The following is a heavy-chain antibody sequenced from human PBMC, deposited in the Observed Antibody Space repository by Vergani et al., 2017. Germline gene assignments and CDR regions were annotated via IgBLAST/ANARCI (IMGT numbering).Heavy chain of an antibody. J-gene: IGHJ6*02. D-gene: IGHD3-10*01. CDR1: GFTFSSYA. V-gene: IGHV3-30-3*01. Sequence: QVQLVESGGGVVQPGRSLRLSCAASGFTFSSYAMHWVRQAPGKGLEWVAVISYDGGNKYYADSVKGRFTISRDNSRNTLYLQMNSLRADDTAVYYCARDTXLWFGELLSYGMDVWGQGP. CDR2: ISYDGGNK. CDR3: ARDTXLWFGELLSYGMDV.